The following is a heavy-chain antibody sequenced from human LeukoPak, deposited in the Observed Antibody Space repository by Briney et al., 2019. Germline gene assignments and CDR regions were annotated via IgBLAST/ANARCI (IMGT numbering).Heavy chain of an antibody. CDR3: ARVDRYHYYLDV. Sequence: VKVSCKASGYTFTGYYMHWVRQAPGQGLEWMGGIMPLFNTANYAQQFQGRVTITTDESTSTAYMELSSLRFEDTAMYYCARVDRYHYYLDVWGKGTTVTVSS. CDR2: IMPLFNTA. V-gene: IGHV1-69*13. J-gene: IGHJ6*03. CDR1: GYTFTGYY.